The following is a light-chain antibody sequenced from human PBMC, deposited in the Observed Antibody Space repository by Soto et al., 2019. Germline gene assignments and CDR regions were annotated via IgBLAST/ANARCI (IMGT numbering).Light chain of an antibody. CDR2: AAS. Sequence: DIQMTQSPSSLSASVGDRVTITSRASQTISTYLNWYQQNPGKAPKLLIYAASNLQNGVPSRFSGSGSGTDFTLTISSLQPEDFATYYCQKSSSIPYTFGQGTKLEIK. J-gene: IGKJ2*01. CDR1: QTISTY. V-gene: IGKV1-39*01. CDR3: QKSSSIPYT.